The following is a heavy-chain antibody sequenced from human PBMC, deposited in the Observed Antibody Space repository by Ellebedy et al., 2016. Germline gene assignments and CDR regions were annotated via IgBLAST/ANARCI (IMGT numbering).Heavy chain of an antibody. CDR2: IWSDGSNK. D-gene: IGHD5-24*01. V-gene: IGHV3-33*08. CDR3: AREPRRDDCNEGDY. Sequence: GGSLRLSCAASGFTFSNYGMHWVRQAPGKGLEWVAVIWSDGSNKYYADSVKGRFTISRDNSKNTLYLQMNSLRAEDTALYYCAREPRRDDCNEGDYWGQGTLVTVSS. J-gene: IGHJ4*02. CDR1: GFTFSNYG.